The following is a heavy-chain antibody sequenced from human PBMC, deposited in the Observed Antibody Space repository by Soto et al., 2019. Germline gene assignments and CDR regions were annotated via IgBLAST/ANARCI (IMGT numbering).Heavy chain of an antibody. Sequence: ASVKVSCKASGYTFTSYSMHWVRQAPGQRLEWMGWINAGNGNTKYSQKFQGRVTITRDTSASTAYMELSSLRSEDTAVYYCARAPPITMIVVVIRSHPYGMDVWGQGTTVTVSS. CDR3: ARAPPITMIVVVIRSHPYGMDV. CDR1: GYTFTSYS. J-gene: IGHJ6*02. CDR2: INAGNGNT. D-gene: IGHD3-22*01. V-gene: IGHV1-3*01.